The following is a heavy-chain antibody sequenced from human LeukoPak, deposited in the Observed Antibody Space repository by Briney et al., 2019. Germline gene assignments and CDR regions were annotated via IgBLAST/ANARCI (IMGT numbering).Heavy chain of an antibody. V-gene: IGHV4-39*02. CDR3: ARLGAGPTYYDFWSGYSSFYFDY. Sequence: PSETLSLTCTVSGGSTSSGIYYWGWIRQPPGKGLEWIGGISSSGNTYYNPSLKSRITISIDTSKNHFSLKLSSVSAADTAVYYCARLGAGPTYYDFWSGYSSFYFDYWGQGTLVTVSS. J-gene: IGHJ4*02. CDR1: GGSTSSGIYY. D-gene: IGHD3-3*01. CDR2: ISSSGNT.